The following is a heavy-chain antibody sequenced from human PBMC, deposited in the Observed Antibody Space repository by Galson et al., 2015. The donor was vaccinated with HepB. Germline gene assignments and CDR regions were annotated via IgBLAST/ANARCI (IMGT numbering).Heavy chain of an antibody. V-gene: IGHV4-34*01. CDR2: INHSGST. D-gene: IGHD6-19*01. CDR1: GGSFSGNY. Sequence: ETLSLTCAVYGGSFSGNYWTWIRQPPGKGLEWIGEINHSGSTNYNPSLKSRVTISVDTSKNQFSLKLSSVTAADTAVYYCAGYSSGWASFDYWGQGTLVIVSS. CDR3: AGYSSGWASFDY. J-gene: IGHJ4*02.